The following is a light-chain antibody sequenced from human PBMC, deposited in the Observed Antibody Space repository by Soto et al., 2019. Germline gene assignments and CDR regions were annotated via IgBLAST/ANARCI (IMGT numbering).Light chain of an antibody. CDR3: QQYGRSPA. Sequence: EIVLTQSPGTLSLSPGERATLSCRASQSVSSNYLAWYQQKPGQAPRLLIYGASSSATGIPDRFSGSGSGTDFTLTISRLETEDFAVYYCQQYGRSPAFGGGTKVEIK. CDR1: QSVSSNY. J-gene: IGKJ4*01. V-gene: IGKV3-20*01. CDR2: GAS.